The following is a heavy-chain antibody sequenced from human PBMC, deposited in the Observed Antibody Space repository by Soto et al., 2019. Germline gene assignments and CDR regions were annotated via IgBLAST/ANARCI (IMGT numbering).Heavy chain of an antibody. CDR2: IYYSGST. D-gene: IGHD2-2*01. V-gene: IGHV4-59*01. CDR3: ARDNQDIVVVPAAKVVPNWFDP. Sequence: SETLSLTCTVSGGSISSYYWSWIRQPPGKELEWIGYIYYSGSTNYNPSLKSRVTISVDTSKNQFSLKLSSVTAADTAVYYCARDNQDIVVVPAAKVVPNWFDPWGQGTLVTVSS. J-gene: IGHJ5*02. CDR1: GGSISSYY.